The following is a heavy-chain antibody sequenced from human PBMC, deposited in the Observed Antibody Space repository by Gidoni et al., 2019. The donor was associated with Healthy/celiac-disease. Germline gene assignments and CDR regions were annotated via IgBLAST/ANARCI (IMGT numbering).Heavy chain of an antibody. CDR1: GFTFSSYS. V-gene: IGHV3-21*01. J-gene: IGHJ4*02. Sequence: EVQLVASGGGLVKPGGSLRLSCAASGFTFSSYSMNWVRQAPGKGREWVSSISSSSSYIYYADSVKGRFTISRDNAKNSLYLQMNSRRAEDTAVYYCARDSIAVGPMDYWGQGTLVTVSS. D-gene: IGHD6-19*01. CDR3: ARDSIAVGPMDY. CDR2: ISSSSSYI.